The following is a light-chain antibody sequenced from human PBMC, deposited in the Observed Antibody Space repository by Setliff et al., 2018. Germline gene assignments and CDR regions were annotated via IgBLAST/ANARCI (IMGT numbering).Light chain of an antibody. CDR3: SSYAGNTIVI. J-gene: IGLJ2*01. Sequence: QSVLTQPPSASGSPGQSVTISCTGTSNDVWGHNYVSWYQQHPGKAPQLIIYDVTKRPSGVPDRFSGSKSGNTASLTVSGLQAEDEADYYCSSYAGNTIVIFGGGTKVTVL. CDR1: SNDVWGHNY. CDR2: DVT. V-gene: IGLV2-8*01.